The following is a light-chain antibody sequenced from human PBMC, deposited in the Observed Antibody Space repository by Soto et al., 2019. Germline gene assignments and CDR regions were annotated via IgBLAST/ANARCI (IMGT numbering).Light chain of an antibody. CDR2: GAS. V-gene: IGKV1-6*01. CDR1: QGIKNE. CDR3: LQDFDYPLT. J-gene: IGKJ1*01. Sequence: IQLTQSPDSLSASEGDRVTITCRASQGIKNEVGWYQQKPGKAPKLLIYGASSLRSGVPSRFSGSGFGTDFTLTISSLQPEDFATYYCLQDFDYPLTFGQGTKVDIK.